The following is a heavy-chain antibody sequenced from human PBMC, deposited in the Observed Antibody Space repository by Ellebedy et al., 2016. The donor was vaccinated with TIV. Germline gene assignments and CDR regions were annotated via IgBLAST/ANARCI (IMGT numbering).Heavy chain of an antibody. V-gene: IGHV4-34*01. CDR1: GGSFNNYY. CDR3: ARGARSSDRRFDS. D-gene: IGHD6-19*01. CDR2: ALHSGGT. J-gene: IGHJ4*02. Sequence: SETLSLTCAVYGGSFNNYYWSWIRQPPGKGLEWIGEALHSGGTTYNPSLKSRVTVSADTSKNQFSLNLTSVTAADTAVYYCARGARSSDRRFDSWGQGTLVTVSS.